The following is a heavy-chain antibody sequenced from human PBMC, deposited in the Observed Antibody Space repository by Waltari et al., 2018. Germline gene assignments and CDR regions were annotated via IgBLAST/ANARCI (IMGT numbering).Heavy chain of an antibody. CDR2: IYYRGST. CDR3: ARDRGQQLGKYYFDY. D-gene: IGHD6-13*01. CDR1: GGSIGSGGYY. Sequence: QVQLQESRPGLVQPSQLLSPTCTIPGGSIGSGGYYWCWVREPPGKRLEWIGYIYYRGSTYDNPSHKHRVTISVDTSKNKFSLKLSSVPAADTSVYYGARDRGQQLGKYYFDYWGQGTLVTVSS. V-gene: IGHV4-31*03. J-gene: IGHJ4*02.